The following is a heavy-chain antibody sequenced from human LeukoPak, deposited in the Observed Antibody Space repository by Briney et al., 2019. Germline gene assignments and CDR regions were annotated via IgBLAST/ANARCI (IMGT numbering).Heavy chain of an antibody. J-gene: IGHJ4*02. Sequence: HPGRSLRLSCAASGFTFSSYGMHWVRQAPGKGLEWVAVISYDGSNKYYADSVKGRFTIFRDNSKNTLYLQMNSLRAEDTAVYYCAKPYSYGHTFDYWGQGTLVTVSS. V-gene: IGHV3-30*18. CDR3: AKPYSYGHTFDY. D-gene: IGHD5-18*01. CDR2: ISYDGSNK. CDR1: GFTFSSYG.